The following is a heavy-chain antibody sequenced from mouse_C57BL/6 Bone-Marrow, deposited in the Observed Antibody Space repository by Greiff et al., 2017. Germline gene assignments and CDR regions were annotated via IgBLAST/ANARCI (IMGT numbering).Heavy chain of an antibody. CDR1: GYTFTSYW. J-gene: IGHJ4*01. V-gene: IGHV1-69*01. CDR2: IDPSDSYT. Sequence: QVQLQQPGAELVMPGASVKLSCKASGYTFTSYWMHWVKQRPGQGLEWIGEIDPSDSYTNYNQKFKGKSTLTVDKSSSTAYMQLSSLTSEDSAVYYCASEDGYYYAMDYWGQGTSVTVSS. D-gene: IGHD2-3*01. CDR3: ASEDGYYYAMDY.